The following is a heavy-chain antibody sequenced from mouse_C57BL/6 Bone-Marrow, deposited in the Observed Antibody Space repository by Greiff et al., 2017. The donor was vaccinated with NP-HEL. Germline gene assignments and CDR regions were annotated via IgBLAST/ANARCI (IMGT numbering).Heavy chain of an antibody. J-gene: IGHJ2*01. CDR2: IDPSDSYT. CDR1: GYTFTSYW. D-gene: IGHD4-1*01. V-gene: IGHV1-69*01. CDR3: AALGPDY. Sequence: QVQLQQPGAELVMPGASVKLSCKASGYTFTSYWMHWVKQRPGQGLEWIGEIDPSDSYTNYNQKFKGKSTLPVDKSSSTAYMQLSSLTSEDSAVYYCAALGPDYWGQGTTLTVSS.